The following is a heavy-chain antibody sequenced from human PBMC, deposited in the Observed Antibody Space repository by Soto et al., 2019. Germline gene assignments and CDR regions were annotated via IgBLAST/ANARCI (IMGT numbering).Heavy chain of an antibody. CDR3: ASVILYRIGLPFEAIDF. D-gene: IGHD3-9*01. CDR2: IYYSGST. Sequence: PSETLSLTCTVSGGSISSGGYYWSWIRQHPGKGLEWIGYIYYSGSTYYNPSLKSRVTISVDTSKNQFSLKLSSVTAADTAVYYCASVILYRIGLPFEAIDFWGQGTMVTRSS. CDR1: GGSISSGGYY. J-gene: IGHJ3*01. V-gene: IGHV4-31*03.